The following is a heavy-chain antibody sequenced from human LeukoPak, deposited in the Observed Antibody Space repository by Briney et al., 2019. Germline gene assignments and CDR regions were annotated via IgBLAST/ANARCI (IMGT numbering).Heavy chain of an antibody. CDR3: ARALSEITGTSYFDY. Sequence: TLSLTCTVSGGSISSGDCYWSWIRQPPGKGLEWIGYIYYSGSTYYNPSLKSRVTISVDTSKNQFSLKLSSVTAADTAVYYCARALSEITGTSYFDYWGQGTLVTVSS. CDR2: IYYSGST. J-gene: IGHJ4*02. V-gene: IGHV4-30-4*01. D-gene: IGHD1-7*01. CDR1: GGSISSGDCY.